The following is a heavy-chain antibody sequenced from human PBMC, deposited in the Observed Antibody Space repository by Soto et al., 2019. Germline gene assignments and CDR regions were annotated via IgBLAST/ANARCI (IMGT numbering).Heavy chain of an antibody. J-gene: IGHJ6*02. V-gene: IGHV3-48*02. Sequence: GGSLRLSCAASGFTFSSYSMNWVRQAPGKGLEWVSYISSSSSTIYYADSVKGRFTISRDNAKNSLYLQMNSLRDEDTAVYYCARDPASHYCSSTSCSRKVRYYYYGMDVWGQGTTVTVSS. CDR1: GFTFSSYS. CDR3: ARDPASHYCSSTSCSRKVRYYYYGMDV. CDR2: ISSSSSTI. D-gene: IGHD2-2*01.